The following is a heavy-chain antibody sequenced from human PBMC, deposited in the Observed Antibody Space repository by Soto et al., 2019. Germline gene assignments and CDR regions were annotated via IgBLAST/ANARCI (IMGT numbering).Heavy chain of an antibody. CDR2: IYYSGSA. D-gene: IGHD3-22*01. CDR1: GGSISSSDYY. CDR3: ARDAHYYDSSGYYYGVLGY. J-gene: IGHJ4*02. V-gene: IGHV4-39*07. Sequence: TSETLSLTCTVSGGSISSSDYYWGWIRQPPGKGLEWIGNIYYSGSASYNPSLKSRVTISVDTSKNQFSLKLSSVTAADTAVYYCARDAHYYDSSGYYYGVLGYWGQGTLVTVSS.